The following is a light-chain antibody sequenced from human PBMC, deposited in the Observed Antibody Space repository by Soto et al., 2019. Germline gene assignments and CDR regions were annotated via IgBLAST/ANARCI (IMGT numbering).Light chain of an antibody. CDR2: AAS. CDR1: QSISSH. J-gene: IGKJ1*01. V-gene: IGKV1-39*01. Sequence: DIQMTQSPSSLSASVGDRVTITCRAGQSISSHLNWYQQKPGKAPKLLIYAASSLQSGVPSRFSGSGSGTDFTLTISSLQPEDFATYDCQQSYSTPWTFGQGTKVEIK. CDR3: QQSYSTPWT.